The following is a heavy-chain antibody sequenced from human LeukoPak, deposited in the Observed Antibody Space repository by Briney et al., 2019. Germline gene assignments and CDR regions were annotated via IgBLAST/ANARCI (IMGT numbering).Heavy chain of an antibody. D-gene: IGHD6-6*01. V-gene: IGHV3-21*01. J-gene: IGHJ4*02. CDR3: ARELSSSSIALPSDY. CDR2: ISSSSSYI. Sequence: PGGSLRLSCAASGFTFSSYSMNWVRQAPGKGLEWVSSISSSSSYIYYADSVKGRFTISRDNAKNSLYLQMNSLRAEDTAVYYCARELSSSSIALPSDYWGQGTLVTVSP. CDR1: GFTFSSYS.